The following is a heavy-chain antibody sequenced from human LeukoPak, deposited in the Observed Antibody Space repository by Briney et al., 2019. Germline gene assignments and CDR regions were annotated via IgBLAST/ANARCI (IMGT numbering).Heavy chain of an antibody. J-gene: IGHJ4*02. CDR1: GGSISSGNYY. CDR2: IYYSGNT. V-gene: IGHV4-31*03. D-gene: IGHD6-19*01. CDR3: ARVRAVAGWVFDY. Sequence: PSETLSLTCTVSGGSISSGNYYWSWIRQHPGKGLEWIGYIYYSGNTFYNPSLKSRVTMSVDTSKNQFSLKLSSVTAADTAVYYCARVRAVAGWVFDYWGQGTLVTVSS.